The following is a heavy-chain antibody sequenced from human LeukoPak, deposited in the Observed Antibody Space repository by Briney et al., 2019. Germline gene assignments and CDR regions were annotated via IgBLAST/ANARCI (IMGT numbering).Heavy chain of an antibody. J-gene: IGHJ4*02. D-gene: IGHD3-22*01. V-gene: IGHV4-4*07. Sequence: SETLSLTCTVSGGSISSYYWSWIRQPAGKGLEWIGRIYTSGSTNYNPSLKSRVTMSVDTSKNQFSLKLSSVTAADTAVYYCARDGYYYDSSGYRYDYWGQGTLVTVSS. CDR3: ARDGYYYDSSGYRYDY. CDR2: IYTSGST. CDR1: GGSISSYY.